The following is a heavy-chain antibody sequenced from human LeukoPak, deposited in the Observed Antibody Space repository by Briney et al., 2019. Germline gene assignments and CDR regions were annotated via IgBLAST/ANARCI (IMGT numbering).Heavy chain of an antibody. D-gene: IGHD1-26*01. V-gene: IGHV5-51*01. Sequence: PGESLKISCKGSGYSFISYWIGWVRQMPGKGLEWMGIIYPGDSDTRYSPSFQGQVTISADKSISTAYLQWSSLKASDTAMYYCARHNIVGATASHAEHWGQGTLVTVSS. J-gene: IGHJ4*02. CDR1: GYSFISYW. CDR2: IYPGDSDT. CDR3: ARHNIVGATASHAEH.